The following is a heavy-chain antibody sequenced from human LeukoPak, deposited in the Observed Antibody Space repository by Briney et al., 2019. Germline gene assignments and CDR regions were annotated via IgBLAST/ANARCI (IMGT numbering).Heavy chain of an antibody. Sequence: SQTLSLTCTVSGGSLSSGDYYWSWIRQPPGKGLEWIGYIYHSGGTYYNPSLQSRLTTSVDTSKNQFSLKLTSVTAADRAVYYCATIATIEAYSYYYMDVWGKGTTVTVSS. CDR3: ATIATIEAYSYYYMDV. J-gene: IGHJ6*03. CDR1: GGSLSSGDYY. V-gene: IGHV4-30-4*01. CDR2: IYHSGGT. D-gene: IGHD5-24*01.